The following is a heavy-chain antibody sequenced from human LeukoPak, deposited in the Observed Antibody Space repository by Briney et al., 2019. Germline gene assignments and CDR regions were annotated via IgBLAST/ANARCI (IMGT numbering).Heavy chain of an antibody. D-gene: IGHD6-13*01. Sequence: GGSLRLSCAASGFTVSSNYMSWVRQAPGKGLEWVSVIYSGGSTYYADSVKGRFTISRDNSKNTLYLQMNSLRAEDTAVYYCARAGSSSWYRGDWFDPWGQGTLVTVSS. CDR2: IYSGGST. J-gene: IGHJ5*02. CDR1: GFTVSSNY. V-gene: IGHV3-66*01. CDR3: ARAGSSSWYRGDWFDP.